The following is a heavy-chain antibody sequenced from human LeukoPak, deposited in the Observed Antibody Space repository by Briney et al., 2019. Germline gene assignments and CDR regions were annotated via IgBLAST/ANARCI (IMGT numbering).Heavy chain of an antibody. CDR2: IWNDGSQK. J-gene: IGHJ4*02. CDR3: ARDKGPYYFDQ. V-gene: IGHV3-33*08. CDR1: GFTFSNAW. Sequence: GGSLRLSCAASGFTFSNAWMSWVRQAPGKGLEWVAVIWNDGSQKYYADSVKGRFTISRDNSKNTLYLQMNSLRAEDTAVYYCARDKGPYYFDQWGQGTLLTVSS.